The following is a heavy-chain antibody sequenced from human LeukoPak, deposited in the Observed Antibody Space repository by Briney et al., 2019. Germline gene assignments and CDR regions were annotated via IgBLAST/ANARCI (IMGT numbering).Heavy chain of an antibody. CDR3: AKGHLYDILTGWQDY. J-gene: IGHJ4*02. D-gene: IGHD3-9*01. V-gene: IGHV3-30*18. Sequence: PGGSLRLSCAASGFTFSSHGMHWVRQAPGKGLEWVAVISYDGSNKYYADSVKGRFTISRDNSKNTLYLQMNSLRAEDTAVYYCAKGHLYDILTGWQDYWGQGTLVTVSS. CDR2: ISYDGSNK. CDR1: GFTFSSHG.